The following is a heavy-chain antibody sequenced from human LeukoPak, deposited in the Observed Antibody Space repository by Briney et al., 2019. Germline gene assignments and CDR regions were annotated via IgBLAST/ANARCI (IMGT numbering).Heavy chain of an antibody. CDR1: GVSISSYY. Sequence: KPSETLSLTCTVSGVSISSYYWTWIRQSAGKGLEWIGRAHVSEPTNYNPSLKSRVTLSIDPSKNQFSLKLRSVTAADTAVYYCARSAIDVWGKGTTVTVSS. CDR3: ARSAIDV. J-gene: IGHJ6*03. CDR2: AHVSEPT. V-gene: IGHV4-4*07.